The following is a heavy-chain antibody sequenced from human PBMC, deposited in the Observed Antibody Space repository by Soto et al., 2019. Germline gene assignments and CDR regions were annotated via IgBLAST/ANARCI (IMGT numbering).Heavy chain of an antibody. J-gene: IGHJ3*02. V-gene: IGHV4-34*03. CDR2: INHSGST. CDR1: GGSFSGYY. D-gene: IGHD1-26*01. Sequence: SETLSLTCAVYGGSFSGYYWSWIRQPPGKGLEWIGEINHSGSTNYNPSLKSRVTISVDTSKNQFSLKLSSVTAADTAVYYCTTEVAYIVGATSPTGHDAFDIWGQGTMVTVS. CDR3: TTEVAYIVGATSPTGHDAFDI.